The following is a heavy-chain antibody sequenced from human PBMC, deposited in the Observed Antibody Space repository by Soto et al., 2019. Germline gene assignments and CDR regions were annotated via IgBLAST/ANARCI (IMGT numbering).Heavy chain of an antibody. Sequence: GESLKISCKGSGYSFTSYWIGWVRQMPGKGLGWMGIIYPGDSDTRYSPSFQGQVTISAVKSISTAYLQWSSLKASDTAMYYCARHGIAARPGDYYYGMDVWGQGTTVTVSS. J-gene: IGHJ6*02. CDR3: ARHGIAARPGDYYYGMDV. CDR1: GYSFTSYW. CDR2: IYPGDSDT. V-gene: IGHV5-51*01. D-gene: IGHD6-6*01.